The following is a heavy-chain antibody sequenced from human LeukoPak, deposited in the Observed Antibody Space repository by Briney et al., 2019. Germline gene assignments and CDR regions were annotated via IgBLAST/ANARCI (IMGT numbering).Heavy chain of an antibody. J-gene: IGHJ5*02. CDR3: ARRVIAVAAGTNWFDP. CDR1: GGSFSGYY. CDR2: INHSGST. D-gene: IGHD6-19*01. Sequence: PSETLSLTCAVYGGSFSGYYWSWIRQPPGKGLEWIGEINHSGSTNYNPSLKSRVTISVDTSKNQFSLKLSSVTAADTAVYYCARRVIAVAAGTNWFDPWGQGTLVTVSS. V-gene: IGHV4-34*01.